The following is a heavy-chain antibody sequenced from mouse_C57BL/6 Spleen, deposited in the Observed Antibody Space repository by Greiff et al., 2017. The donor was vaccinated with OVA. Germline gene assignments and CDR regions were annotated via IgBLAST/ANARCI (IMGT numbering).Heavy chain of an antibody. J-gene: IGHJ2*01. D-gene: IGHD1-1*01. CDR2: IWSGGST. Sequence: QVQLQQSGPGLVQPSQCLSIPCTVSGFSLTSYGVHWVRQSPGKGLEWLGVIWSGGSTDSYAAFISSLSISKDNSKSQFFFKMNRLQADDTAIYYGARTYGSSYFDYWGQGTTLTVSS. V-gene: IGHV2-2*01. CDR3: ARTYGSSYFDY. CDR1: GFSLTSYG.